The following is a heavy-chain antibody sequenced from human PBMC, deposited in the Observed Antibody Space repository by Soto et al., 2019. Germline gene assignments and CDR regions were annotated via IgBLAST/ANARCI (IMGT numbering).Heavy chain of an antibody. V-gene: IGHV4-4*02. D-gene: IGHD4-17*01. Sequence: SSETLCLTCAVSGGSIRGSSWWTWVRQPPGKGLEWMGEIYHRGGTKYNPSLKSRVTISVDTSKNQFSLKLSSVTAADTAVYSCAKLPWADYGGIFDPWGQGTLVTVSS. CDR3: AKLPWADYGGIFDP. CDR2: IYHRGGT. J-gene: IGHJ5*02. CDR1: GGSIRGSSW.